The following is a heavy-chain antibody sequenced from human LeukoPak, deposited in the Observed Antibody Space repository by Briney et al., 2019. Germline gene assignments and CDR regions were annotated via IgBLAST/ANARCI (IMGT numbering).Heavy chain of an antibody. J-gene: IGHJ4*02. CDR3: AKGGLRFPLDY. Sequence: RSGGSLRLSCAASGFTFDDYTTHWVRQAPGKGLEWVSLISWDGGSTYYADSVKGRFTISRDNSKNSLYLQMNSLRTEDTALYYCAKGGLRFPLDYWGQGTLVTVSS. D-gene: IGHD3-3*01. CDR2: ISWDGGST. CDR1: GFTFDDYT. V-gene: IGHV3-43*01.